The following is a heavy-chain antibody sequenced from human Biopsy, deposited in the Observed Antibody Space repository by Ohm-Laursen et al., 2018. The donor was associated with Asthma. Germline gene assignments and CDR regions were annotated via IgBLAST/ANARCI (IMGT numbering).Heavy chain of an antibody. CDR1: GFTFGDYW. J-gene: IGHJ3*02. D-gene: IGHD4-23*01. V-gene: IGHV3-53*01. CDR3: ARAYGGSFFSGSFDI. Sequence: SLRLSCAASGFTFGDYWMSWVRQPPGKGLEWVSVIYSGGGTYYADSVQGRVTISRDNSKNTLSLHMNSLRAEDTAVYYCARAYGGSFFSGSFDIWGQGTMVTVSS. CDR2: IYSGGGT.